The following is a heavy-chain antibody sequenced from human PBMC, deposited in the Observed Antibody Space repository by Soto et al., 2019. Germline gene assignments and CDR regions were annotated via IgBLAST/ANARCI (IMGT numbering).Heavy chain of an antibody. J-gene: IGHJ6*02. V-gene: IGHV3-23*01. CDR1: GFTLSTNF. CDR3: AREVISGSYYGPAYYGMDV. D-gene: IGHD1-26*01. CDR2: IRSSGDYT. Sequence: GGSLRLSCAASGFTLSTNFMSWVRQAPGKGLEWISAIRSSGDYTYYVDSVKGRFSISRDNSKNTLFLQMNSLRAEDTAVYYCAREVISGSYYGPAYYGMDVWGQGTTVTVSS.